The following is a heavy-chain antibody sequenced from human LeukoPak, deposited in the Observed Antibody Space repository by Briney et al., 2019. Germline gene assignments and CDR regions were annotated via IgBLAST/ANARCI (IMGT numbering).Heavy chain of an antibody. CDR3: ARVDRYYFYMDV. CDR1: GGTFSSYI. CDR2: IIPLFNTP. V-gene: IGHV1-69*05. Sequence: SVKVSCKASGGTFSSYIITWVRQAPGQGLGWMGGIIPLFNTPNYAQKFQGRVTITTDDSTHTSYVELRSLRSEDTAVYYCARVDRYYFYMDVWGKGTTVTVSS. J-gene: IGHJ6*03.